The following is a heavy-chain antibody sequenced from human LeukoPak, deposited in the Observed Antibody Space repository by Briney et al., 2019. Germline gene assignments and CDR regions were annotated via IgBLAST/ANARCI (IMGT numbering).Heavy chain of an antibody. Sequence: ASVKVSCKASGYTFTGYYMHWVRQAPGQGLEWMGWINPNSGGTNYALKFQGRVTMTRDTSIGTAYMELSRLRSDDTAVYYCARDPSSIAAFDYWGQGTLVTVSS. CDR3: ARDPSSIAAFDY. CDR2: INPNSGGT. D-gene: IGHD6-6*01. V-gene: IGHV1-2*02. J-gene: IGHJ4*02. CDR1: GYTFTGYY.